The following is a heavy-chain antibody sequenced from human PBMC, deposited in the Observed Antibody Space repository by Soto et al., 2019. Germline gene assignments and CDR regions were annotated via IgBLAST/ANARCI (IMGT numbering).Heavy chain of an antibody. CDR3: AKENGYSSSWFEFDY. V-gene: IGHV3-23*01. Sequence: EVQLLESGGGLVQPGGSLRPSCAPPGLTFSSYAMTWARQAQGKGLGWVSAISGSGGSTYYADSVKGRFTISRDNSKNTLYLQMNSLRAEDTAVYYCAKENGYSSSWFEFDYWGQGTLVTVSS. J-gene: IGHJ4*02. CDR2: ISGSGGST. D-gene: IGHD6-13*01. CDR1: GLTFSSYA.